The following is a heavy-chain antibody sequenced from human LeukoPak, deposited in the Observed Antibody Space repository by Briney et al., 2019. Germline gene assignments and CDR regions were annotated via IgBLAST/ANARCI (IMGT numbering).Heavy chain of an antibody. CDR2: INHSGST. CDR1: AYSINNGYY. D-gene: IGHD3-9*01. Sequence: PSETLSLTCTVSAYSINNGYYWSWIRQPPGKGLEWIGEINHSGSTNYNPSLKSRVTISVDTSKNQFSLKLSSVTAADTAVYYCARSRGILTGYYNVISSWYYFDYWGQGTLVTVSS. CDR3: ARSRGILTGYYNVISSWYYFDY. J-gene: IGHJ4*02. V-gene: IGHV4-34*01.